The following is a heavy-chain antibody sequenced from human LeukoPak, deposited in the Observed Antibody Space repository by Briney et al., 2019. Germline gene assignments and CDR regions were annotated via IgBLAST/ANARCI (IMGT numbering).Heavy chain of an antibody. V-gene: IGHV4-59*01. D-gene: IGHD6-6*01. CDR2: IYYSGST. J-gene: IGHJ4*02. CDR3: ARGDSSSPCYTDY. Sequence: PSETLSLTCPVSGGSISSYYWSWIRQPPGKRLEWIGYIYYSGSTNYNPSLKSRVTISLDTSKNQFSLKLSSVTAADTAVYYCARGDSSSPCYTDYWGQGILVTVSS. CDR1: GGSISSYY.